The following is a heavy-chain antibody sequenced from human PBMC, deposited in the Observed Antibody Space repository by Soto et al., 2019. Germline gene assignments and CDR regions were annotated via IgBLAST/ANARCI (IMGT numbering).Heavy chain of an antibody. V-gene: IGHV4-59*01. D-gene: IGHD1-26*01. CDR2: IYYSGST. J-gene: IGHJ4*02. CDR3: ARDSRSGSFDY. Sequence: PSETLSLTWTVSCDSTWSSGWSWIRQPPGKGLEWIGYIYYSGSTNYNPSLKSRVTISVDTSKNQFSLKLSSVTAADTAVYYCARDSRSGSFDYWGQGTLVTVS. CDR1: CDSTWSSG.